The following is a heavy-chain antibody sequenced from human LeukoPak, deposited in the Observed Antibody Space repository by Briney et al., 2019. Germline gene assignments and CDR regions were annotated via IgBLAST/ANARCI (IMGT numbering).Heavy chain of an antibody. J-gene: IGHJ5*02. V-gene: IGHV1-2*06. CDR1: GYTFTGYY. CDR3: ARGYDIVVVVAASWFDP. Sequence: ASVKGWCKASGYTFTGYYMHWVRQAPGQGLEWMGRINPNSGGTKYAQKFQGRVTMTRDTSISTACMELSRLRSDDTAVYYCARGYDIVVVVAASWFDPWGQGTLVTVSS. CDR2: INPNSGGT. D-gene: IGHD2-15*01.